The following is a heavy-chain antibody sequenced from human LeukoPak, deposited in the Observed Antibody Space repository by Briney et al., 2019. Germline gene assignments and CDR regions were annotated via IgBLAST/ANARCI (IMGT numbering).Heavy chain of an antibody. V-gene: IGHV3-23*01. CDR3: AKDTASSSWGNNWFDP. CDR1: GFTFSSYA. CDR2: ISGSGCST. Sequence: GGSLRLSCAASGFTFSSYAMSWVRQAPAKGLEWVSAISGSGCSTYYADSVKGRFTISRDNSKNTLYLQMNSLRAEDTAVYYCAKDTASSSWGNNWFDPWGQGTLVTVSS. D-gene: IGHD6-13*01. J-gene: IGHJ5*02.